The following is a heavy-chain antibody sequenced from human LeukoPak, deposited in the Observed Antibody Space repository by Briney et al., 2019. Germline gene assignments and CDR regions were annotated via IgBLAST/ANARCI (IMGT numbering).Heavy chain of an antibody. D-gene: IGHD3-22*01. Sequence: PPETLSLTCTVSGGSISSSSYYWGWIRQPPGKGLEWIGSIYYSGSTYYNPSLKSRVTISVDTSKNQFSLKLSSVTAADTAVYYCARPQYYYDSSGYSPFDAFDIWGQGTMVIVSS. V-gene: IGHV4-39*01. CDR2: IYYSGST. CDR1: GGSISSSSYY. J-gene: IGHJ3*02. CDR3: ARPQYYYDSSGYSPFDAFDI.